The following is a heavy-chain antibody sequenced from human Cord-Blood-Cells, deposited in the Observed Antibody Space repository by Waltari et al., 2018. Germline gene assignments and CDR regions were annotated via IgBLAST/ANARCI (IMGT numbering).Heavy chain of an antibody. D-gene: IGHD6-13*01. CDR3: AREEHSSSWYAFDI. CDR1: GGSISRYY. CDR2: IYYSGST. Sequence: QVQLQESGPGLVKPSETLSLTCTASGGSISRYYWSWIRQHPGKGLEWIGYIYYSGSTNYNPSLKSRVTISVDTSKNQFSLKLSSVTAADTAVYYCAREEHSSSWYAFDIWGQGTMVTVSS. J-gene: IGHJ3*02. V-gene: IGHV4-59*01.